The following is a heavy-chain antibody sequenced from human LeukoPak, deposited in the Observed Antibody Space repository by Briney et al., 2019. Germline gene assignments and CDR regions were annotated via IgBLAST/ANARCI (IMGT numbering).Heavy chain of an antibody. Sequence: SETLSLTCTVSGYSISSGYYWGWIRQPPGKGLEWMGRLHTSGSYTYYKSSLKSRLTMSLDTSKRQFSLKLTSVTAADTAVYYCAGGYGSGSYSSWGQGTLVIVSS. D-gene: IGHD3-10*01. CDR2: LHTSGSYT. CDR3: AGGYGSGSYSS. CDR1: GYSISSGYY. J-gene: IGHJ4*02. V-gene: IGHV4-38-2*02.